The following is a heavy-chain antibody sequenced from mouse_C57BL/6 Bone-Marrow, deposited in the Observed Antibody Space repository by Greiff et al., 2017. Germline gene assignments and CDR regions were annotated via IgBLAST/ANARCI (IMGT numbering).Heavy chain of an antibody. V-gene: IGHV1-59*01. CDR1: GYTFTSYW. J-gene: IGHJ3*01. CDR2: IDPSDSYT. D-gene: IGHD2-3*01. CDR3: ARGLLAWFAY. Sequence: QVQLQQPGAELVRPGTSVKLSCKASGYTFTSYWMHWVKQRPGQGLEWIGVIDPSDSYTNYNQKFKGKATLTVDTSSSTAYMQLSSLTSEDSAVYYCARGLLAWFAYWGQETLVTVSA.